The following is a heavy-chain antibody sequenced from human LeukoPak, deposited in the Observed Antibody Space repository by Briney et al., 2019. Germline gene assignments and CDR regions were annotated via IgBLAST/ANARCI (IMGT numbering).Heavy chain of an antibody. CDR3: AREGYSSSWGHFDF. V-gene: IGHV3-7*03. CDR2: IKEDGSEK. Sequence: SGGSLRLSCAASGFTFSSYWMRWVRQAPGKGLEWVANIKEDGSEKHYMDSVKGRFTISRDNSKNMVYLQMNSLRAEDTAVYYCAREGYSSSWGHFDFWGQGTLVTVSS. D-gene: IGHD6-13*01. J-gene: IGHJ4*02. CDR1: GFTFSSYW.